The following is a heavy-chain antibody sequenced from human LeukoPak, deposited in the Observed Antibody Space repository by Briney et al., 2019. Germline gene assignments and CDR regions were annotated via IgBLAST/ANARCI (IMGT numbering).Heavy chain of an antibody. CDR1: GYTFTGYY. CDR2: IKPNSGGT. J-gene: IGHJ4*02. Sequence: ASVKVSCKASGYTFTGYYLHWVRQAPGQEFEWMGWIKPNSGGTNYAQKFQGRVTMTRDTSISTAYMELNRLRSDDTAVYYCARRESIVVVTAIDFDCWGQGTLVTVSS. V-gene: IGHV1-2*02. D-gene: IGHD2-21*02. CDR3: ARRESIVVVTAIDFDC.